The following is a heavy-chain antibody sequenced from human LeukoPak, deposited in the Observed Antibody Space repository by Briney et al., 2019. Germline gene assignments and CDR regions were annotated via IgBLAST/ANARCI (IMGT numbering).Heavy chain of an antibody. CDR2: ISGSGGST. J-gene: IGHJ4*02. D-gene: IGHD3-10*01. CDR3: AELATITMVGEVQDY. V-gene: IGHV3-23*01. CDR1: GFTSSSYA. Sequence: GGSLRLSCAASGFTSSSYAMSWVRQAPGKGLEWVSAISGSGGSTYYADSVKGRFTISRDNSKNTLYLQMNSLRAEDTAVYYSAELATITMVGEVQDYWGQGTLVTVSS.